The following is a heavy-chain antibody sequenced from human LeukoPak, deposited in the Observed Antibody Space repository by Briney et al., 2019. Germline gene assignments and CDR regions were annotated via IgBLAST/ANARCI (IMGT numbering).Heavy chain of an antibody. CDR1: GGSISSYY. D-gene: IGHD4-11*01. V-gene: IGHV4-4*07. Sequence: PSETLSLTCTVSGGSISSYYWSWIRRPAGKGLEWIGRIYTSGSTNYNPSLKSRVTMSVDTSKSQFSLKLSSVTAADTAVYYYAREPGRDYSNPFDYWGQGTLVTVSS. CDR3: AREPGRDYSNPFDY. CDR2: IYTSGST. J-gene: IGHJ4*02.